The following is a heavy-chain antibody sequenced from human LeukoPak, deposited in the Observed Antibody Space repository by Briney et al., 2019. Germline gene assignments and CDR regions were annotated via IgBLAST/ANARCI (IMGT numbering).Heavy chain of an antibody. V-gene: IGHV3-30*02. Sequence: GGSLRLSCAASGFTFNSHGMHWVRQAPGKGLDWVAFIPYDGTKKVYADSVKGRFTTSRDNSKNTVYLQMNSLRVEDTAVYYCAKGAQLGCAGTNCDDFWGQGTLVTVSS. CDR2: IPYDGTKK. D-gene: IGHD2-2*01. J-gene: IGHJ4*02. CDR1: GFTFNSHG. CDR3: AKGAQLGCAGTNCDDF.